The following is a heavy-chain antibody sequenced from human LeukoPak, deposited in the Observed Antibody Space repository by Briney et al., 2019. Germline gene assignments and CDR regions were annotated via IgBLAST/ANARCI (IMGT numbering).Heavy chain of an antibody. Sequence: TGGSLRLSCAASGFTFSSYSMNWVRQAPGKGLEWASSISSSSYIYYADSVKGRFTISRDNAKNSLYLQMNSLRAEDTAVYYCARRVCSGGSCYAGGVNFDYWGQGTLVTVSS. CDR2: ISSSSYI. J-gene: IGHJ4*02. V-gene: IGHV3-21*01. CDR3: ARRVCSGGSCYAGGVNFDY. D-gene: IGHD2-15*01. CDR1: GFTFSSYS.